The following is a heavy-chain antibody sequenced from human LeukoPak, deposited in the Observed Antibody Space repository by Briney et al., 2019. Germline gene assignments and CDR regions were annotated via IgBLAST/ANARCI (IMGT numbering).Heavy chain of an antibody. CDR3: ATGALTGYVLDY. D-gene: IGHD3-9*01. J-gene: IGHJ4*02. V-gene: IGHV3-74*01. Sequence: GGSLRLSCAASGFTFSTYWMHWVRQVPGKGLVWFSRIKSDGTGTNYADSVKGRFTISRDNAKNTLYLQMNSLRAEDTAVYYCATGALTGYVLDYWGQGTLVTVSS. CDR2: IKSDGTGT. CDR1: GFTFSTYW.